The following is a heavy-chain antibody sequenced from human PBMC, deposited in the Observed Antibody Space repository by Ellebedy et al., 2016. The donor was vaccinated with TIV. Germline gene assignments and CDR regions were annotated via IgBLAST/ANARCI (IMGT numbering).Heavy chain of an antibody. CDR1: GFTFSSYA. D-gene: IGHD3-16*01. V-gene: IGHV3-30*04. CDR2: ISYDGSNK. CDR3: ARDGGVVGYGMDV. J-gene: IGHJ6*02. Sequence: GGSLRLXCAASGFTFSSYAMHWVRQAPGKGLEWVAVISYDGSNKYYADSVKGRFTISRDNSKNTLYLQMNSLRAEDTAVYYCARDGGVVGYGMDVWGQGTTVTVSS.